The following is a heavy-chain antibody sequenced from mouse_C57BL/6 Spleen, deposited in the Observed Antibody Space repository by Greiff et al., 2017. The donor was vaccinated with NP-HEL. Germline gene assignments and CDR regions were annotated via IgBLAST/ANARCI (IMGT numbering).Heavy chain of an antibody. V-gene: IGHV1-64*01. J-gene: IGHJ4*01. CDR2: IHPNSGST. CDR3: ARSRLRPDYYAMDY. Sequence: VQLQQPGAELVKPGASVKLSCKASGYTFTSYWMHWVKQRPGQGLEWIGMIHPNSGSTNYNEKFKSKATLTVDKSSSTAYMQLSSLTSEDSAVYYCARSRLRPDYYAMDYWGQGTSVTVSS. D-gene: IGHD2-4*01. CDR1: GYTFTSYW.